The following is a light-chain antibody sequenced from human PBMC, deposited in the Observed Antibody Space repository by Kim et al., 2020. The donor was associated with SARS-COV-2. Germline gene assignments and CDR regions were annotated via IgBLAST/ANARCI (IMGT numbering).Light chain of an antibody. CDR2: QDG. CDR1: KLGDRD. V-gene: IGLV3-1*01. J-gene: IGLJ2*01. CDR3: QAWDSSVVV. Sequence: LSPGQTASITCSGDKLGDRDANWYRQKPGQSPVVVIYQDGHRPSGIPERFSGSSSGNTATLTVSGTQAMDEADYYCQAWDSSVVVFGGGTQLTVL.